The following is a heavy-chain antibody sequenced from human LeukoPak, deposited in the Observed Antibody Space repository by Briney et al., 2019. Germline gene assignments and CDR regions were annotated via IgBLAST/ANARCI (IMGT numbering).Heavy chain of an antibody. V-gene: IGHV5-51*01. CDR3: ARHRYNWNYAREYYYGMDV. D-gene: IGHD1-7*01. CDR2: IYSGDSDT. CDR1: GYSFTSYW. Sequence: GESLKISCKGSGYSFTSYWIGWVRQMRGKGLEWMGIIYSGDSDTRYSTSFQGQVTISADKSISTAYLQWSSLKASDTAMYYYARHRYNWNYAREYYYGMDVWGQGTTVTVSS. J-gene: IGHJ6*02.